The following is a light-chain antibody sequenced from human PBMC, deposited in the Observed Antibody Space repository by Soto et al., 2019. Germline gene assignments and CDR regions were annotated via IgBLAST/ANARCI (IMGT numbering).Light chain of an antibody. CDR3: QQYGNSLHT. V-gene: IGKV3-20*01. J-gene: IGKJ2*01. CDR1: QSVSSTY. Sequence: EIVLTQSPGTLSLSPGERAALSCRASQSVSSTYLAWYQQKPGQAPRLLIYGTSTRAAGIPDKFSGSGSGTDFTIPISRLEPEDFAVYYCQQYGNSLHTFGQGTKLEIK. CDR2: GTS.